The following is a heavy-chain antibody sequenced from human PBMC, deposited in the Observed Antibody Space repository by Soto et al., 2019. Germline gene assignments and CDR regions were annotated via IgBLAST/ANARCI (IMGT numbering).Heavy chain of an antibody. Sequence: ASVKVSCKASGGTFSSYTISWVRQAPGQGLEWMGRIIPILGIANYAQKFQGRVTITADKSTSTAYMELSSLRSEDTAVYYCARGIFSNYYGSGSYFDYWGQGTLVTVSS. D-gene: IGHD3-10*01. CDR2: IIPILGIA. CDR1: GGTFSSYT. V-gene: IGHV1-69*02. J-gene: IGHJ4*02. CDR3: ARGIFSNYYGSGSYFDY.